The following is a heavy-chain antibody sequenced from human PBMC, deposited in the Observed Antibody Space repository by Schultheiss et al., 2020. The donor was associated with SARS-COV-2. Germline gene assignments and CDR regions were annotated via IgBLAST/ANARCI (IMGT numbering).Heavy chain of an antibody. CDR1: GGSISSGGYY. Sequence: SETLSLTCTVSGGSISSGGYYWSWIRQHPGKGLEWIGYINYSGSTYYNPSLKSRVTISVDTSKNQFSLKLSSVTAADTAVYYCARAYSSSWKRPNNWFDPWGQGTLVTVSS. V-gene: IGHV4-31*03. J-gene: IGHJ5*02. D-gene: IGHD6-13*01. CDR2: INYSGST. CDR3: ARAYSSSWKRPNNWFDP.